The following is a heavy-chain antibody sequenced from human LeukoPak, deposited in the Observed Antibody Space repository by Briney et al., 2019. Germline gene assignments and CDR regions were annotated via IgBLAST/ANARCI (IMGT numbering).Heavy chain of an antibody. CDR3: ARGYYRYYYYSGMDV. CDR1: GDSVSSKSAA. J-gene: IGHJ6*02. Sequence: SQTLSLTCDISGDSVSSKSAAWNWIRQSPSRGLEWLGRTYYRSKWYTDYTVSVKSRIVIKPDTSKNQFSLQLNSVTPEDMAVYYCARGYYRYYYYSGMDVWGQGTTVTVSS. D-gene: IGHD1-26*01. CDR2: TYYRSKWYT. V-gene: IGHV6-1*01.